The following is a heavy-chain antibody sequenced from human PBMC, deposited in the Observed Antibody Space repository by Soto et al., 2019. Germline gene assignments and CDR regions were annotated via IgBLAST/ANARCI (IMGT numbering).Heavy chain of an antibody. V-gene: IGHV3-30-3*01. D-gene: IGHD3-9*01. Sequence: QVQLVESGGGVVQPGRSLRLSCVASGFTFSNYAMHWVRQAPGKGLEWVAVISNDGSNKYYADSVKGRFTISRDNSKNTLYLQMNSLRAVDTAVYYCARVGGSYDIFAGHYNPYFDSWGQGTLVTVSS. CDR2: ISNDGSNK. CDR3: ARVGGSYDIFAGHYNPYFDS. J-gene: IGHJ4*02. CDR1: GFTFSNYA.